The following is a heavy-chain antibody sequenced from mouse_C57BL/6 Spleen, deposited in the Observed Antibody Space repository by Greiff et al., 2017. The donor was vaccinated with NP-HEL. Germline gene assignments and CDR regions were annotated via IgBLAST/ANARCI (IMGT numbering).Heavy chain of an antibody. CDR1: GFSLTSYG. V-gene: IGHV2-5*01. CDR2: IWSGGST. J-gene: IGHJ3*01. CDR3: ANIAYEYDGAY. Sequence: VQLQESGPGLVQPSQCLSISCTASGFSLTSYGVHWVRQSPGKGLEWLGVIWSGGSTDYNAAFMSRLCTIKDNYTSKAFFILISMQADDTAIYYCANIAYEYDGAYWGQGTLVTVSA. D-gene: IGHD2-4*01.